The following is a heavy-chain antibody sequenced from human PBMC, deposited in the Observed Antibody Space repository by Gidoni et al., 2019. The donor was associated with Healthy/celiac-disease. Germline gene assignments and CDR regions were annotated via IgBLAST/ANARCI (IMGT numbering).Heavy chain of an antibody. Sequence: QVQLQESGPGLVTPSQPLSLTCTVSGGSISIGGYYWSWLRQHPGKGVEGIGYIYYSGSTYYNPSLKSRVTISVDTSKNQFSLKLSSVTAADAAVYYCAREDRGVVVIGSDAFDIWGQGTMVTVSS. CDR2: IYYSGST. CDR1: GGSISIGGYY. V-gene: IGHV4-31*03. J-gene: IGHJ3*02. CDR3: AREDRGVVVIGSDAFDI. D-gene: IGHD3-22*01.